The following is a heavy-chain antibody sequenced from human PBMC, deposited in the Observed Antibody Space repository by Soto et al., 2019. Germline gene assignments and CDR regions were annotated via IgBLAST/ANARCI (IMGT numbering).Heavy chain of an antibody. CDR3: ASRVGAVDS. D-gene: IGHD3-16*01. V-gene: IGHV3-33*01. CDR2: IYHDGSNK. CDR1: GFTFSSFV. J-gene: IGHJ4*02. Sequence: QVQLVESGGGVVQPGRSLRLSCATSGFTFSSFVMHWVRQAPGKGLEWVAVIYHDGSNKYYADSVKGRFTISRDNSKRTLYLQMNTRRAEDTAVYYWASRVGAVDSWGQGTLVTVSS.